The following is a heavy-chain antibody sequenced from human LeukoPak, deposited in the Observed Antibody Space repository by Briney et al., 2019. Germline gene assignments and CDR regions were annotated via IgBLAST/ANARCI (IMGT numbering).Heavy chain of an antibody. D-gene: IGHD3-10*01. CDR3: ARLMNYYGSGSYKTWFDP. CDR2: IYTSGST. V-gene: IGHV4-4*07. J-gene: IGHJ5*02. Sequence: SETLSLTCTVSGGSISSYYWSWIRQPAGKGLEWIGRIYTSGSTNYNPSLKSRVTMSVDTSKNQFSLKLSSVTAADTAVYYCARLMNYYGSGSYKTWFDPWGQGTLVIVSS. CDR1: GGSISSYY.